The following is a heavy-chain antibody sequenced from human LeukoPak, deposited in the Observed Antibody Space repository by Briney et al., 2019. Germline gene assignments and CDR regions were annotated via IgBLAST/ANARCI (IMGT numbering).Heavy chain of an antibody. Sequence: GGSLRLSCAASGFTFSSYAMHWVLQPPGKGLEWVAVISYDGSNKYYADSVKGRFTISRDNSKNTLYLQMNSLRAEDTAVYYCARDRGPVVPAAGAFDIWGQGTMVTVSS. V-gene: IGHV3-30-3*01. CDR2: ISYDGSNK. D-gene: IGHD2-2*01. CDR3: ARDRGPVVPAAGAFDI. CDR1: GFTFSSYA. J-gene: IGHJ3*02.